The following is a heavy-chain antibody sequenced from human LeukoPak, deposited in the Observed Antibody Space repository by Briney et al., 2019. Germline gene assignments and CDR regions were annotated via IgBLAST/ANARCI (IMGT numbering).Heavy chain of an antibody. CDR3: ARKYSGLDN. CDR2: IKQDGSDK. Sequence: GGSLRLSCVASGFTFGGYWMCWVRQAPGKGLEWVANIKQDGSDKYYVDSVKGRFTISRDNAKNSLYLQVNSLRAEDTAVYYCARKYSGLDNWGQGTLVTVSS. V-gene: IGHV3-7*01. CDR1: GFTFGGYW. D-gene: IGHD5-12*01. J-gene: IGHJ4*02.